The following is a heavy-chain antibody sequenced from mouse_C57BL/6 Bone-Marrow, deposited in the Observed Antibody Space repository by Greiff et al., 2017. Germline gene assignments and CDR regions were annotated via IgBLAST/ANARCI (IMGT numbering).Heavy chain of an antibody. CDR3: SSFDGHYFDF. J-gene: IGHJ2*01. CDR1: GFNIKDDY. CDR2: IDPEIGDT. Sequence: VQLQQSGAELVRPGASVKLSCTASGFNIKDDYIHWVRQRPEQGLEWIGWIDPEIGDTEYASKFQGKATITSDTSSNTPYLQLSSLTSEDTAVYYCSSFDGHYFDFWGQGTPLTVAS. D-gene: IGHD2-3*01. V-gene: IGHV14-4*01.